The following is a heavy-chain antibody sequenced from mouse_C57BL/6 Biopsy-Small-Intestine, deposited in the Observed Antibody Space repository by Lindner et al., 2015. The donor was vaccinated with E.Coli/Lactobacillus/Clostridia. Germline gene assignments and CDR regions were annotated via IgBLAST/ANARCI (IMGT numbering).Heavy chain of an antibody. D-gene: IGHD2-13*01. CDR3: ARGGYGDYSRDYAMDY. CDR1: GYSFTGYF. Sequence: VQLQESGPELVKPGASVKMSCKASGYSFTGYFMNWVKQSHGKSLEWIGRINPYTGDTFSNQKFKGKATLTVDKSSSTVHMELRSLTSEDSALYYCARGGYGDYSRDYAMDYWGQGTSVTVSS. CDR2: INPYTGDT. V-gene: IGHV1-20*01. J-gene: IGHJ4*01.